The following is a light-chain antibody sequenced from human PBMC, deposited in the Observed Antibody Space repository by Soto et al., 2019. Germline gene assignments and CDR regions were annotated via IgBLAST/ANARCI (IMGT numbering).Light chain of an antibody. V-gene: IGKV3-20*01. Sequence: EIVLTQSPGTLSLSPGERATLSCRASQSVGRNYLAWYQQKPGQAPRLLIYGASSRATSIPDRFSGSGSGTDFTLTISRLEPEDFAVYYCQQYASSPLTFGGGTKVEIK. J-gene: IGKJ4*01. CDR1: QSVGRNY. CDR3: QQYASSPLT. CDR2: GAS.